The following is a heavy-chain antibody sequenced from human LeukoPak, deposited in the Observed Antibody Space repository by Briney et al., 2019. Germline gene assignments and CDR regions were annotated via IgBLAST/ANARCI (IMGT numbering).Heavy chain of an antibody. CDR2: ISYDGSNE. CDR1: GFTFSTYG. Sequence: GGSLRLSCAASGFTFSTYGMHWVRQAPGKGLEWVAVISYDGSNEYYADSVEGRFTISRDNSKNTLYLQLSSLRAEDTAVYYCAKEFNRGLPDYWGQGTLVTVPS. CDR3: AKEFNRGLPDY. D-gene: IGHD2-21*01. J-gene: IGHJ4*02. V-gene: IGHV3-30*18.